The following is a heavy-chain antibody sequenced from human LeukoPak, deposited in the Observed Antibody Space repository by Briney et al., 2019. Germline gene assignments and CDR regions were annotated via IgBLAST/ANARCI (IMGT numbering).Heavy chain of an antibody. CDR1: GGTFSSYA. D-gene: IGHD2-15*01. CDR3: ASIDDAETRDY. J-gene: IGHJ4*02. CDR2: IIPILGIA. Sequence: ASVKVSCKASGGTFSSYAISWVRQAPGQGLEWMGRIIPILGIANYAQKFQGRVTITADKSTSTAYMELSSLRSEDTAVYYCASIDDAETRDYWGQGTLVTVSS. V-gene: IGHV1-69*04.